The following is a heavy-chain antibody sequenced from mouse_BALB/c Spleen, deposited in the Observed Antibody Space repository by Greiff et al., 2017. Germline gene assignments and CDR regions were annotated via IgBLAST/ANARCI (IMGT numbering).Heavy chain of an antibody. CDR2: ISSGGST. CDR3: ARREYGNQCRYYYAMDF. D-gene: IGHD2-10*02. V-gene: IGHV5-6-5*01. J-gene: IGHJ4*01. CDR1: GFTFSSYA. Sequence: EVKLVESGGGLVKPGGSLKLSCAASGFTFSSYAMSWVRQTPEKRLEWVASISSGGSTYYPDSVKGRFTISRDNARNILYLQMSSLRSEDTAMYYCARREYGNQCRYYYAMDFWGQGTSVTVSS.